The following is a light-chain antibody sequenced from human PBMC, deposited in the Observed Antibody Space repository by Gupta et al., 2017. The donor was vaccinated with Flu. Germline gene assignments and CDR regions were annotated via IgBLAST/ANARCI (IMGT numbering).Light chain of an antibody. J-gene: IGKJ4*01. V-gene: IGKV3-11*01. CDR2: DAS. CDR1: QSVSSY. Sequence: EIVLTQSPATLSLSPGERATLSCRASQSVSSYLAWYQQKPGQAPRLLIYDASNRATGIPAQFSGSGSGTDFTLTITSVAPEDFAVYYCQQRSKWRLTFSGGTKVETK. CDR3: QQRSKWRLT.